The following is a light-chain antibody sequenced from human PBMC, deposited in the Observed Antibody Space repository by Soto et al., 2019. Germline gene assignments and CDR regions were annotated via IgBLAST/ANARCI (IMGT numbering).Light chain of an antibody. CDR3: QQYNNWPST. J-gene: IGKJ2*01. Sequence: EVVLTQSPATLSLSPGERATLSCRASESVNNYLAWYQQKPGQAPRLLIYDASNRATGIPARFSGSGSGTDFTLTISSLEPEDFAVYYCQQYNNWPSTFGQGTKLEIK. CDR2: DAS. CDR1: ESVNNY. V-gene: IGKV3-11*01.